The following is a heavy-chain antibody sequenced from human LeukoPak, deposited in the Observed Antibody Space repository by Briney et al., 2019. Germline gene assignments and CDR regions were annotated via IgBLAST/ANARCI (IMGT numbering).Heavy chain of an antibody. J-gene: IGHJ6*03. CDR1: GGSISSHY. V-gene: IGHV4-59*11. Sequence: SETLSLTCTVSGGSISSHYWSWIRQPPGKGLEWIGYIYYSGSTNYNPSLKSRVTISVDTSKNQFSLKLSSVTAADTAVYYCARGRAPHYYYYYMDVWGKGTTVTVSS. CDR3: ARGRAPHYYYYYMDV. D-gene: IGHD1-14*01. CDR2: IYYSGST.